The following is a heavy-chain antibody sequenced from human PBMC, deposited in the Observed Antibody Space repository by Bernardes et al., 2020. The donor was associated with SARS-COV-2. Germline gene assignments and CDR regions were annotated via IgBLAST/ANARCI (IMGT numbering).Heavy chain of an antibody. J-gene: IGHJ6*02. Sequence: GESLKISCKGSDYTFTNYWIGWVRQMPGKGLEWMGIIYPGDSDTKYSPSFQGRVTISADKSVNTAYLQWSSLKASDTAIYYCARRRYGDLGVDVWGQGTTVTVSS. CDR3: ARRRYGDLGVDV. CDR2: IYPGDSDT. D-gene: IGHD4-17*01. V-gene: IGHV5-51*01. CDR1: DYTFTNYW.